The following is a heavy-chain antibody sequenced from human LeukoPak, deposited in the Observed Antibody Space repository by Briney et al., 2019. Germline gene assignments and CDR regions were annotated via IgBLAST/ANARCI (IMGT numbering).Heavy chain of an antibody. CDR2: IYYSGST. D-gene: IGHD3-16*01. J-gene: IGHJ4*02. CDR1: GGSISSYY. Sequence: ASETLSLTCTVSGGSISSYYWSWIRQPPGKGLEWIGYIYYSGSTNYNPSLKSRVTISVDTSKNQFSLKLSSVTAADTAVYYCARGGDFDYWGQGTLVTVSS. V-gene: IGHV4-59*01. CDR3: ARGGDFDY.